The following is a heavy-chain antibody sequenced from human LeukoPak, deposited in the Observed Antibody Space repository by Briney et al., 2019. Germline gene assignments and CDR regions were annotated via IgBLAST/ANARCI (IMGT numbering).Heavy chain of an antibody. CDR1: GGSFSTYY. J-gene: IGHJ6*02. D-gene: IGHD3-16*01. V-gene: IGHV4-59*01. CDR3: ARAPVNMGDYYYYGMDV. CDR2: FYYSGST. Sequence: PSETLSLTCTVTGGSFSTYYWSWIRQTPGKGLEWIGHFYYSGSTNYNPSLRSRVTISVDTSKNQFSLKLSSVTAADTAVYYCARAPVNMGDYYYYGMDVWGQGTTVTVSS.